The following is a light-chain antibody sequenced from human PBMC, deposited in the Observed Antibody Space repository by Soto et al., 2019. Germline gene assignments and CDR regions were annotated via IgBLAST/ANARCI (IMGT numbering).Light chain of an antibody. Sequence: QSALTQPPSASGTPGQSLTISCAGSSSNIGSHYVYWYQHLPGTTPKLLIVRDGQRPSGGPDRLFGCKSGTSASLAISGLRSADEADYYCAVWDASLTGWVFGGGTKLTVL. V-gene: IGLV1-47*01. J-gene: IGLJ3*02. CDR1: SSNIGSHY. CDR2: RDG. CDR3: AVWDASLTGWV.